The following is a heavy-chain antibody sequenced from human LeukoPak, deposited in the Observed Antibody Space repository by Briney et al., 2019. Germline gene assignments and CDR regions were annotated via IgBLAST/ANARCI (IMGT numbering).Heavy chain of an antibody. CDR2: VSGSGGST. CDR1: GFTFSSYA. CDR3: ARRGVAAAGYYYYYMDV. V-gene: IGHV3-23*01. J-gene: IGHJ6*03. D-gene: IGHD6-13*01. Sequence: GGSLRLSCAASGFTFSSYAMSWVRQAPGKGLEWVSAVSGSGGSTYYADSVKGRFTISRDNSKNTLYLQMNSLRAEDTAVYYCARRGVAAAGYYYYYMDVWGKGTTVTVSS.